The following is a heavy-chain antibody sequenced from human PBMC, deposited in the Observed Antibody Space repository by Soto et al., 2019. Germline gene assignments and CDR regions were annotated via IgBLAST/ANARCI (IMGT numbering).Heavy chain of an antibody. Sequence: GGSLRLSCAASGFTVSSNFMYWVRQAPGKGLEWVSLIYSGGSTYYADSVKGRFTISRDNSRNTLHLQMNSLRAEDTAVYYCARGHVAAPAEIFDYCGQGTLVTVSS. J-gene: IGHJ4*02. V-gene: IGHV3-53*01. CDR1: GFTVSSNF. CDR2: IYSGGST. CDR3: ARGHVAAPAEIFDY. D-gene: IGHD6-13*01.